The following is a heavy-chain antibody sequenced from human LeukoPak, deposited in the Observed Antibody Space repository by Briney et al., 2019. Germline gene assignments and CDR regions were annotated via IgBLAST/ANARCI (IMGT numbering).Heavy chain of an antibody. J-gene: IGHJ4*02. D-gene: IGHD6-6*01. CDR3: ARGAAPHYSDY. Sequence: PSETLSLTCTASGGSIRSHCWSWVRQPPGKGLEWIGYIYFSGSTNYNPSLKSQVTISMGTSENQFSLKLSSVTAADTAVYYCARGAAPHYSDYWGQGTLVTVSS. V-gene: IGHV4-59*11. CDR2: IYFSGST. CDR1: GGSIRSHC.